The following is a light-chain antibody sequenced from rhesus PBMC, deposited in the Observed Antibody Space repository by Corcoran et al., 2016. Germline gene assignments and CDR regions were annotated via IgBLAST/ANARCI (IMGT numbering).Light chain of an antibody. V-gene: IGKV3-40*03. CDR1: QSVGTY. CDR3: QQYNDLLPT. J-gene: IGKJ1*01. Sequence: EIVMTQSPATLSLSPGETAILSCRASQSVGTYLAWYQQKQGPALQLFVHSAFFRATGILERFSGTGSRTDFTLTITSLEPEDVGVYHCQQYNDLLPTFGQGTKVEIK. CDR2: SAF.